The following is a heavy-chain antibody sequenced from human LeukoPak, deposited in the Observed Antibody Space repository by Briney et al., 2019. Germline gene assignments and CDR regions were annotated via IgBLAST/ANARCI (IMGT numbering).Heavy chain of an antibody. J-gene: IGHJ4*02. Sequence: SETLSLTCTVSGGSISSHYWSWIRQPPGKGLEWIGYIYYSGSTNYNPSLKSRVTISVDTSKNQFSLKPSSVTAADTAVYYCARVLGYLDYWGQGTLVTVSS. V-gene: IGHV4-59*11. CDR1: GGSISSHY. CDR3: ARVLGYLDY. CDR2: IYYSGST. D-gene: IGHD2-2*01.